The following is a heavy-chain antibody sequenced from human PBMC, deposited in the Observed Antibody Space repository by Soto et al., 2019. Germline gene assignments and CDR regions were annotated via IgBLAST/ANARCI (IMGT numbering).Heavy chain of an antibody. D-gene: IGHD3-10*01. CDR2: MSYDGTTK. CDR3: AREVLWSRYFDY. V-gene: IGHV3-30-3*01. J-gene: IGHJ4*02. CDR1: GFIFSNYV. Sequence: VQLVESGGGVVQPGRSLRLSCAASGFIFSNYVMYWVRQAPGKGLEWVAFMSYDGTTKSYADSVMGRFTISRDNSQNTLYLQMNSLRPEDTGVYYCAREVLWSRYFDYWGQGTLVTVSS.